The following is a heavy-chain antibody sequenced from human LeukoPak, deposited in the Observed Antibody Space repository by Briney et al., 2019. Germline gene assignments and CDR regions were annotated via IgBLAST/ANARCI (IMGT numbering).Heavy chain of an antibody. Sequence: GASVKVSCKASGYTFTSYDINWVRQATGQGLEWVGWMNPNSGNTGYAQKFQGRVTMTRNTSISTAYMKMSSLKSEATAVYYCARAHYDFWSGYPQIDYWGQGTLVTVSS. CDR1: GYTFTSYD. J-gene: IGHJ4*02. V-gene: IGHV1-8*01. CDR3: ARAHYDFWSGYPQIDY. CDR2: MNPNSGNT. D-gene: IGHD3-3*01.